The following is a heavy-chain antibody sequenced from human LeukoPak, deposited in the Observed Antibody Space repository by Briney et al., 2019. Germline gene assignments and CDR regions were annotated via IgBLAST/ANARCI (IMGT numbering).Heavy chain of an antibody. D-gene: IGHD3-22*01. CDR1: GFIFSSYL. CDR2: ISSSSSTI. CDR3: ARDPYYYDSSGDH. J-gene: IGHJ4*02. Sequence: GGSLRLSCAASGFIFSSYLMNWVRQAPGKGLEWVSYISSSSSTIYYADSVKGRFTTSRDNAKNSLYLQMNSLRAEDTAVYYCARDPYYYDSSGDHWGQGTLVTVSS. V-gene: IGHV3-48*01.